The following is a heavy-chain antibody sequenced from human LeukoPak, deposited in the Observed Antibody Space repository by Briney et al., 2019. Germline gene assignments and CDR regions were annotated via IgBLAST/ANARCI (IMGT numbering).Heavy chain of an antibody. J-gene: IGHJ6*03. CDR1: GGSISSSSYY. CDR2: IYYSGST. CDR3: AGIPGYGRYYYYMDV. Sequence: PSETLSLTCTVSGGSISSSSYYWGWIRQPPGKGLEWIGSIYYSGSTYYNPSLKSRVTTSVDTSKNQFSLKLSSVTAADTAVYYCAGIPGYGRYYYYMDVWGKGTTVTVSS. V-gene: IGHV4-39*01. D-gene: IGHD5-18*01.